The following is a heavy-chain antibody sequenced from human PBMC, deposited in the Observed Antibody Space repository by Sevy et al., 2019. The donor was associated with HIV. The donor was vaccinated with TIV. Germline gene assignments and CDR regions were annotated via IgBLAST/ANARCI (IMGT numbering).Heavy chain of an antibody. J-gene: IGHJ6*02. CDR2: IYPGDSDT. CDR3: ARFRSYRLSYYGMDV. Sequence: GESLKISCKGAGYTFSNYWIAWVRQMPGKGLEWRGIIYPGDSDTRHSPSFQGQVTISADKSISTAYLQWNSPRASDTAITSCARFRSYRLSYYGMDVWGQGTTVTVSS. V-gene: IGHV5-51*01. D-gene: IGHD4-4*01. CDR1: GYTFSNYW.